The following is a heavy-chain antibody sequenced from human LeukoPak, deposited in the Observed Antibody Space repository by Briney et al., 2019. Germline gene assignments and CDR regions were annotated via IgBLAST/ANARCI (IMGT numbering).Heavy chain of an antibody. J-gene: IGHJ4*02. D-gene: IGHD2-21*02. V-gene: IGHV3-66*01. CDR1: GFTVSSNY. Sequence: GGSLRLSCAASGFTVSSNYMSWVRQAPGKGLEWVSVIYSGGSTYYADSVKGRFTISGDNSKNTLYLQMNSLRAEDTAVYYCASYPYCGGDCYSLDYWGQGTLVTVSS. CDR2: IYSGGST. CDR3: ASYPYCGGDCYSLDY.